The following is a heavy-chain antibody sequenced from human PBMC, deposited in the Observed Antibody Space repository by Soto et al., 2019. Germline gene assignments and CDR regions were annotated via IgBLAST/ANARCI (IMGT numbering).Heavy chain of an antibody. CDR2: IIPIFGTA. J-gene: IGHJ6*02. Sequence: ASVKVSCKASGGTFSSYAISWVRQAPGQGLEWMGGIIPIFGTANYAQKFQGRVTITADKSTSTAYMELSSLRSEDTAVYYCARGRDFWSGPYYYYGMDVWGQGTTVTV. CDR3: ARGRDFWSGPYYYYGMDV. CDR1: GGTFSSYA. V-gene: IGHV1-69*06. D-gene: IGHD3-3*01.